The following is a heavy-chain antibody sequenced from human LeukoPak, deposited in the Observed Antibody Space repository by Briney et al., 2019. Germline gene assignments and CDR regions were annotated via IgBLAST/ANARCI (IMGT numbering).Heavy chain of an antibody. CDR1: GGSISSSGYY. J-gene: IGHJ4*02. CDR3: AGGRRVPEDLEDFVVVVAATPDSTPSGTSFDY. Sequence: PSETLSLTCTVSGGSISSSGYYWGWIRQPPGKGLEWIGSVDYTGITSHSPSLKSRVTISVDTSKNQFSLKLSSVTAADTAVYYCAGGRRVPEDLEDFVVVVAATPDSTPSGTSFDYWGQGTLVTVSS. D-gene: IGHD2-15*01. CDR2: VDYTGIT. V-gene: IGHV4-39*07.